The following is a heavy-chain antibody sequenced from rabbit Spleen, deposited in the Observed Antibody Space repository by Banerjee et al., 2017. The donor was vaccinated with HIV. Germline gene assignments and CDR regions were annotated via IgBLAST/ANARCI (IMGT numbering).Heavy chain of an antibody. CDR1: GFTFSSSYY. CDR3: ARGSTTMTMVITGYYLTL. Sequence: QSLEESGGDLVKPEGSLTLTCTASGFTFSSSYYMCWVRQAPGKGLEWIACIYGGSGASTAYASWAKGRFTISKTSSTTVTLQMTSLTAADTATYFCARGSTTMTMVITGYYLTLWGPGTLVTVS. J-gene: IGHJ4*01. V-gene: IGHV1S40*01. D-gene: IGHD2-1*01. CDR2: IYGGSGAST.